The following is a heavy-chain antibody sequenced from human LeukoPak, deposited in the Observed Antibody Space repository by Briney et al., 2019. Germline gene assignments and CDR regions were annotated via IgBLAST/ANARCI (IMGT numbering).Heavy chain of an antibody. CDR2: IYSGGST. D-gene: IGHD3-16*01. J-gene: IGHJ4*02. V-gene: IGHV3-53*01. CDR1: GFTVSRSY. CDR3: ARESDYYFDY. Sequence: GGSLRLSCAASGFTVSRSYMSWVRQSPGKGLEWVSVIYSGGSTYYADSVKGRFTISRDNSKNTLYLQMNSLRAEDTAVYYCARESDYYFDYWGQGTLVTAST.